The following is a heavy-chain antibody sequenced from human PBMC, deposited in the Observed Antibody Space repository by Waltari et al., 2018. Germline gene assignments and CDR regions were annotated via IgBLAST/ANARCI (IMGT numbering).Heavy chain of an antibody. CDR3: ARHRVGLIVCPHDPFDL. J-gene: IGHJ3*01. D-gene: IGHD5-12*01. CDR1: GGSIPSGIYY. V-gene: IGHV4-61*02. CDR2: IYTSGNT. Sequence: QVQLQESGPGLVKPSQTLSLTCSVSGGSIPSGIYYWTWIRQPAGKGLEWIGRIYTSGNTDYNPSLKSRVTMSMDTSKNQFSLNLSSVTAADTAVYYCARHRVGLIVCPHDPFDLWGQGTMVTVSS.